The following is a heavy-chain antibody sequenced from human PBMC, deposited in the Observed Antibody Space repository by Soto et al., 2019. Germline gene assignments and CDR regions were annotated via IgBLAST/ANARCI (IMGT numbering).Heavy chain of an antibody. D-gene: IGHD2-15*01. Sequence: ASVKVSCKASGYTFTSYGISWVRQAPGQGLHWMGWISAYNGNTKYAQDLQGRVTMTTDTSTSTAYMELRSLRSDDTAMYYCARFSGGSYNTYYFYYGMDVWGQGTTVTVSS. J-gene: IGHJ6*02. CDR3: ARFSGGSYNTYYFYYGMDV. V-gene: IGHV1-18*04. CDR1: GYTFTSYG. CDR2: ISAYNGNT.